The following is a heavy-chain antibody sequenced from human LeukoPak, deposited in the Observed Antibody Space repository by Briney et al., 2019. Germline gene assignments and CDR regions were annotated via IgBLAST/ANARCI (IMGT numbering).Heavy chain of an antibody. CDR1: GFTFSSYA. D-gene: IGHD2-2*01. J-gene: IGHJ4*02. V-gene: IGHV3-23*01. Sequence: AGGSLRLSCAASGFTFSSYAMSWVRQAPGKGLEWVSAISGSGGSTYYADSVKGRFTISRDNSKNTLYLQMNSLRAEDTAVYYCAKDQIVVVPAAISYWGQGTLVTVSS. CDR2: ISGSGGST. CDR3: AKDQIVVVPAAISY.